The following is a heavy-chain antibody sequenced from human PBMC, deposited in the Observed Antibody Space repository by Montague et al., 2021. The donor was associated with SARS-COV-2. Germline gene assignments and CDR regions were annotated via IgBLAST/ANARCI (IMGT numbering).Heavy chain of an antibody. D-gene: IGHD3-3*01. CDR3: AVQKTGSVTIFGVVMHDRWLDP. V-gene: IGHV4-39*01. CDR1: GGSISSSSYY. J-gene: IGHJ5*02. Sequence: SETLSLTCTVSGGSISSSSYYWGWIRQPPGKGLEWIVNIYYSGSTYYNPSLKSPVTISVDTSKNQFSLKLSSVTAADTAVYYCAVQKTGSVTIFGVVMHDRWLDPWGQGTMVTVSS. CDR2: IYYSGST.